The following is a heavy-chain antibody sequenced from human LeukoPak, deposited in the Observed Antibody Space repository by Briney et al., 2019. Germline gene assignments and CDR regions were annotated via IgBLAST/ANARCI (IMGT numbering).Heavy chain of an antibody. CDR2: IRQDGGDN. V-gene: IGHV3-7*01. D-gene: IGHD3-10*01. J-gene: IGHJ4*02. CDR3: TKWSTSGSYYTE. Sequence: HTGGSLRLSCASPGFTFRNYWMGWVRQPPGKGLEWVANIRQDGGDNHYVDSVKGRFTISRDNARNSLSLQMNSLRAEDTAVYYCTKWSTSGSYYTEWGQGTLVIVSS. CDR1: GFTFRNYW.